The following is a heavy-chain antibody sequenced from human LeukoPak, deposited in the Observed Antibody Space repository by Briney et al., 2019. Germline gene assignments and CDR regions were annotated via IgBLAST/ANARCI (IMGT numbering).Heavy chain of an antibody. J-gene: IGHJ4*02. Sequence: RSGGSLRLSCAASGFTFSSYGMHWVRQAPAKGLEWVAVISYDGSNKYYADSVKGRFTISRDNSKNTLYLQMNSLRAEDTAVYYCAKGEYCSGGSCYFPFDYWGQGTLVTVSS. D-gene: IGHD2-15*01. CDR3: AKGEYCSGGSCYFPFDY. CDR1: GFTFSSYG. CDR2: ISYDGSNK. V-gene: IGHV3-30*18.